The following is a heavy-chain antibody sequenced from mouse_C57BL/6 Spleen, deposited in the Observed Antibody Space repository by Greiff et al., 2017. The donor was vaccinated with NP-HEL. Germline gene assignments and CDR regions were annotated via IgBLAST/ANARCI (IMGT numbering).Heavy chain of an antibody. J-gene: IGHJ2*01. CDR1: GYTFTSYW. D-gene: IGHD2-3*01. V-gene: IGHV1-74*01. CDR3: AIGYDGDPYY. CDR2: IHPSDSDT. Sequence: QVQLQQPGAELVKPGASVKVSCKASGYTFTSYWMHWVKQRPGQGLEWIGRIHPSDSDTNYNQKFKGKATLTVDKSSSTAYMQLSGLISEDSAVYYCAIGYDGDPYYWGQGTTLTVSS.